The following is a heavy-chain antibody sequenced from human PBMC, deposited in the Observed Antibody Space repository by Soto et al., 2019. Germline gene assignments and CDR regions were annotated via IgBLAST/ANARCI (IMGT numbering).Heavy chain of an antibody. CDR2: ISGGGGYT. CDR3: AKDRLGGGGAMTASPYNWFDP. J-gene: IGHJ5*02. D-gene: IGHD2-21*02. CDR1: GFTFSSYA. V-gene: IGHV3-23*01. Sequence: GGSLRLSCAASGFTFSSYAMSWVRQAPGKGLGWVSTISGGGGYTYYTDSVKGRFTISRDNSKNTLYLQMNSLSAEDTAVYYWAKDRLGGGGAMTASPYNWFDPWGQGTLVTVSS.